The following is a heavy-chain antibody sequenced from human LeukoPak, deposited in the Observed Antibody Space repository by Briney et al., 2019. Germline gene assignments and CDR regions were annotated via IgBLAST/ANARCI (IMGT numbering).Heavy chain of an antibody. D-gene: IGHD1-26*01. CDR3: AKGIESSGSYYTCFDY. V-gene: IGHV3-23*01. Sequence: GGSLRLSCAVSGFTFSSYSMNWVRQAPGKGLEWVSAISGSGGATYYADSVKGRFTISRDNSKNTLYLQMNSLRAEDTAVYYCAKGIESSGSYYTCFDYWGQGSLVTVSS. CDR1: GFTFSSYS. J-gene: IGHJ4*02. CDR2: ISGSGGAT.